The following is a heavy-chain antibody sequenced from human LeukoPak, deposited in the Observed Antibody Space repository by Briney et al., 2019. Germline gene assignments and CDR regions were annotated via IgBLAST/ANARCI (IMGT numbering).Heavy chain of an antibody. D-gene: IGHD3-22*01. CDR2: ISAYNGNT. Sequence: ASVKVSCKASGYTFTSYGISWVRQAPGQGLEWMGWISAYNGNTNYAQKLQGRVTMTTDTPTSTAYMELRSLRSDDTAVYYCARDGRHYYDSSGYYSVWFDPWGQGTLVTVSS. J-gene: IGHJ5*02. V-gene: IGHV1-18*01. CDR1: GYTFTSYG. CDR3: ARDGRHYYDSSGYYSVWFDP.